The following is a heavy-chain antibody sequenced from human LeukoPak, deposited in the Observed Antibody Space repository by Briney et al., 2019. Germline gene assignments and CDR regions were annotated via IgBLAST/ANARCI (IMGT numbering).Heavy chain of an antibody. D-gene: IGHD2-15*01. CDR1: GFTFTSYS. V-gene: IGHV3-48*02. CDR3: AKDKNGGSSN. Sequence: PGGSLRLSCVVSGFTFTSYSMNWVRQAPGKGLEWVSYISIGSSTRYYADSVKGRFTISRDNAKNSLYLQMNSLRDEDTAVYYCAKDKNGGSSNWGQGTLVTVSS. CDR2: ISIGSSTR. J-gene: IGHJ4*02.